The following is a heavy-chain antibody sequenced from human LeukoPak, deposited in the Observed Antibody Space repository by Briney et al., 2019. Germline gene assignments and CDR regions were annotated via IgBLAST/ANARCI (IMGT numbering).Heavy chain of an antibody. Sequence: SSETLSLTYAVSTDPIRHYWWSWIRQPPGKGLEWIGYMYYGGTAKYNTSLRSRVTISGEPSKNQFSLKVPSVTAADTAVYYCARGGERITMIVVAKSYDYWGQGTLVTVSS. V-gene: IGHV4-59*01. J-gene: IGHJ4*02. CDR3: ARGGERITMIVVAKSYDY. CDR1: TDPIRHYW. D-gene: IGHD3-22*01. CDR2: MYYGGTA.